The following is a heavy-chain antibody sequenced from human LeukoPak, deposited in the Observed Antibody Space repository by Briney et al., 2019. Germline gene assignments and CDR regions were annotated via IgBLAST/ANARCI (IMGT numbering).Heavy chain of an antibody. CDR3: ARWYCSSAYCYYDY. J-gene: IGHJ4*02. V-gene: IGHV1-2*02. CDR1: GYTFTGYY. D-gene: IGHD2-2*01. Sequence: ASVKVSCKASGYTFTGYYMHWVRQAPGQGLEWMGWINPNSGGTNYAPKFQGRVTMTRDTSISTAYMELSRLRSDDTAVYYCARWYCSSAYCYYDYWGQGTLVTVSS. CDR2: INPNSGGT.